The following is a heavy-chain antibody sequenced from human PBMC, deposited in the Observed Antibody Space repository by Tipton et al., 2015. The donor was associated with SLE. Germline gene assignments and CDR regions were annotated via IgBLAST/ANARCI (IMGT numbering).Heavy chain of an antibody. CDR2: IHYTGRT. Sequence: TLSLTCTVSGGSISSDYWTWIRQPPGKGLEWIVYIHYTGRTKYNPSLKNRVTISLDTSKNQFSLKLSSVTAADTAVYYCATNGHGETYEFFTEYLRHWGQGTLVTVSS. CDR3: ATNGHGETYEFFTEYLRH. CDR1: GGSISSDY. J-gene: IGHJ1*01. V-gene: IGHV4-59*08. D-gene: IGHD5-12*01.